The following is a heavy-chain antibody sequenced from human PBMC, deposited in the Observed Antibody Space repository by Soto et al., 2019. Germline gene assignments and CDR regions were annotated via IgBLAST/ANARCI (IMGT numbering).Heavy chain of an antibody. Sequence: QVQLVQSGAEVKKPGASVKVSCKASGYTFNTYGIRWVRQAPGQGLEWMGWISAYNGNTNYAQKLQGRVTMTTDTSTSTAYMELRSLRSDDTAVYYCARDSYYDYVWGSYSPSPFFDYWGQGTLVTVSS. V-gene: IGHV1-18*01. CDR2: ISAYNGNT. J-gene: IGHJ4*02. CDR1: GYTFNTYG. D-gene: IGHD3-16*01. CDR3: ARDSYYDYVWGSYSPSPFFDY.